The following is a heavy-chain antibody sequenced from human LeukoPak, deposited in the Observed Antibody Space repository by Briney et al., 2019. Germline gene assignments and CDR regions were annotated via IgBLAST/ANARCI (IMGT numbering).Heavy chain of an antibody. V-gene: IGHV3-9*01. CDR3: VKDRALVGGPYFYYMDV. Sequence: GSPLRLSCAASGFTFADYPMHWVRQAPGKGLEWVSGISWNSGNKEYGDSVKGRFTVSRDNAKNSLHLQMNSLRADDTALYYCVKDRALVGGPYFYYMDVWGKGTMVTAS. J-gene: IGHJ6*03. D-gene: IGHD1-26*01. CDR2: ISWNSGNK. CDR1: GFTFADYP.